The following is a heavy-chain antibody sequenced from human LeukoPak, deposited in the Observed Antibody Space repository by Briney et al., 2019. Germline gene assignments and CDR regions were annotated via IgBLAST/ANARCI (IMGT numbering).Heavy chain of an antibody. CDR3: TRAGKREIFVVPAANDF. D-gene: IGHD2-2*01. Sequence: PGRSLRLSCTASGFTFGDYAVNWVRQAPGKGLEWVGFIRSKEYGGTGDYAASVKGRFSVSRDDSKSIAYLQMNSLKSEDTAVYYCTRAGKREIFVVPAANDFWGRGTLVTVSS. J-gene: IGHJ4*02. CDR2: IRSKEYGGTG. V-gene: IGHV3-49*04. CDR1: GFTFGDYA.